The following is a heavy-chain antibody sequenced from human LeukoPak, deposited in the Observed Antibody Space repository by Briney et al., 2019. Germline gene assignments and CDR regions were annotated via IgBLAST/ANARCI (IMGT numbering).Heavy chain of an antibody. Sequence: GGSLRLSCAASGFTFSSYWMSWVRQAPGKGLEWVSGISWNSGSIGYADSVKGRFTISRDNAKNSLFLQMNSLRAEDTAVYYCARDRITDFWSGYYTNYFDYWGQGTLVTVSS. CDR3: ARDRITDFWSGYYTNYFDY. V-gene: IGHV3-20*04. CDR1: GFTFSSYW. J-gene: IGHJ4*02. D-gene: IGHD3-3*01. CDR2: ISWNSGSI.